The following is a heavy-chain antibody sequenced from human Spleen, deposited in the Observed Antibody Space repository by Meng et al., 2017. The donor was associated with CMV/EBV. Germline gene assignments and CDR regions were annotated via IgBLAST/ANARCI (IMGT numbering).Heavy chain of an antibody. Sequence: GESLKISCAASGLRFNFGSHGMSWVRQAPGKGLEWVSSISSSSSYIYYADSLKGRFTISRDNAKNSLYLQMNSLRAEDTAVYYCARWSTTSSFDYWGQGTLVTVSS. D-gene: IGHD5/OR15-5a*01. J-gene: IGHJ4*02. CDR3: ARWSTTSSFDY. CDR1: GLRFNFGSHG. CDR2: ISSSSSYI. V-gene: IGHV3-21*01.